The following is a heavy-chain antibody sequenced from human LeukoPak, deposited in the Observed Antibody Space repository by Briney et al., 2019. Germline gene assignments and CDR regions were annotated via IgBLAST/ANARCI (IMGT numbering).Heavy chain of an antibody. J-gene: IGHJ6*02. Sequence: SETLSLTCGVYGGSFSSHYWSWIRQPPGKGLEWIGEINHSGSTNYIPSLKSRVTISVDTSKNLFSLKLSSVTAADTAVYYCAEGQVRGLVQPYYDDAMGVWGQGTTVTVSS. V-gene: IGHV4-34*01. D-gene: IGHD3/OR15-3a*01. CDR2: INHSGST. CDR1: GGSFSSHY. CDR3: AEGQVRGLVQPYYDDAMGV.